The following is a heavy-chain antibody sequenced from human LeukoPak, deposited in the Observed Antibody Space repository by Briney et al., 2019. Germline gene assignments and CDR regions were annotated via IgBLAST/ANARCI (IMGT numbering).Heavy chain of an antibody. CDR3: TTAGMTYYYDSSGYYYADY. Sequence: GGSLRLSCAASGSTFSNAWMSWVRQAPGKGLEWVGRIKSKTDGGTTDYAAPVKGRFTISRDDSKNTLYLQMNSLKTEDTAVYYYTTAGMTYYYDSSGYYYADYWGQGTLVTVSS. CDR2: IKSKTDGGTT. D-gene: IGHD3-22*01. J-gene: IGHJ4*02. V-gene: IGHV3-15*01. CDR1: GSTFSNAW.